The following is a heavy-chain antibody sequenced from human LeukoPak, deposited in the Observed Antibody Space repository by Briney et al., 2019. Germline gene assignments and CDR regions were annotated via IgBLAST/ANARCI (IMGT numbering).Heavy chain of an antibody. CDR3: ARDMTAVTSVYYYYYYMDV. D-gene: IGHD4-17*01. CDR2: ISSSGSTI. Sequence: GGSLRLSCAASGFTFSSYEMNWVRQAPGKGLEWVSYISSSGSTIYYADSVKGRFTISRDNAKNTLYLQMNSLRTEDTPVYYCARDMTAVTSVYYYYYYMDVWGKGTTVTVSS. V-gene: IGHV3-48*03. CDR1: GFTFSSYE. J-gene: IGHJ6*03.